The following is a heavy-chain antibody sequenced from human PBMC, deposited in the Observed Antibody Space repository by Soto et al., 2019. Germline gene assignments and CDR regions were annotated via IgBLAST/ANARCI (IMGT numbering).Heavy chain of an antibody. D-gene: IGHD6-19*01. CDR2: IYSGGST. CDR3: ARGSGDELYSSGWPEYFQH. V-gene: IGHV3-53*02. J-gene: IGHJ1*01. CDR1: GFTVSSNY. Sequence: EVQLVETGGGLLQPGGSLRLSCAASGFTVSSNYMSWVRQAPGKGLEWVSVIYSGGSTYYADSVKGRFTISRDNSKNTLYLQMNRLRAEDTAVYYCARGSGDELYSSGWPEYFQHWGQGTLVTVSS.